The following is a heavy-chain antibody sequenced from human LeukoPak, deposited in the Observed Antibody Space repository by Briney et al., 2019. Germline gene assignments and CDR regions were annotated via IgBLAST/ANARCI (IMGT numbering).Heavy chain of an antibody. D-gene: IGHD1-26*01. CDR2: MNPNSGNT. V-gene: IGHV1-8*03. CDR1: GYTFTSYG. CDR3: ARGIRDRVYRPLNYYYYMDV. Sequence: GASVKVSCKASGYTFTSYGISWVRQATGQGLEWMGWMNPNSGNTGYAQKFQGRVTITRNTSISTAYMELSSLRSEDTAVYYCARGIRDRVYRPLNYYYYMDVWGKGTTVTVSS. J-gene: IGHJ6*03.